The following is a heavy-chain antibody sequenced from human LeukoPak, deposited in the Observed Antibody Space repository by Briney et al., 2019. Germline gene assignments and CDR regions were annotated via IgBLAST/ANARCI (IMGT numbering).Heavy chain of an antibody. CDR1: GGTFSSYA. J-gene: IGHJ4*02. CDR3: ARGSGYSYGFGY. Sequence: ASVKVSCKASGGTFSSYAISWVRQAPGQGLEWMGGIIPIFGTANYAQKFQGRVTITTDESTSTAYMELSSLRSEDMAVYYCARGSGYSYGFGYWGQGILVTVSS. V-gene: IGHV1-69*05. D-gene: IGHD5-18*01. CDR2: IIPIFGTA.